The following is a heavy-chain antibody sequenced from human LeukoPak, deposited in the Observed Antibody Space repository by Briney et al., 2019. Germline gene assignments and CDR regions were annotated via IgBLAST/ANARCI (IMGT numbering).Heavy chain of an antibody. CDR1: GGTFSSYA. CDR2: IIPIFGTA. J-gene: IGHJ4*02. D-gene: IGHD5-24*01. CDR3: AREGRDGYNCY. Sequence: ASVKVSCKASGGTFSSYAISWVRQAPGQGLEWMGGIIPIFGTANYAQKFQGRVTITADESTSTAYTELSSLRSEDTAVYYCAREGRDGYNCYWGQGTLVTVSS. V-gene: IGHV1-69*13.